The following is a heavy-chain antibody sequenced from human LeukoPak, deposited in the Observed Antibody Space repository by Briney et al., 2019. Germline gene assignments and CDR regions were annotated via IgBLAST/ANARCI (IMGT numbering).Heavy chain of an antibody. V-gene: IGHV4-59*01. CDR2: IYYSGST. CDR1: GGSISRYY. D-gene: IGHD1-26*01. Sequence: SETLSLTCTFSGGSISRYYLNWIRQPPGKGLEWIGYIYYSGSTNYNPSLKSRVTISVDTSKNQFSLKLSSVAAADTAVYYCATGGAIVGATLDYWGQGTLVTVSS. J-gene: IGHJ4*02. CDR3: ATGGAIVGATLDY.